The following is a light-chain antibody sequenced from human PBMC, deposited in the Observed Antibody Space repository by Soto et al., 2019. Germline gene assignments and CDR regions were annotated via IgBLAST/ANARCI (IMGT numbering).Light chain of an antibody. CDR3: QQYNNWPLP. CDR1: QSINSN. J-gene: IGKJ4*01. CDR2: GAS. Sequence: EVVMTQSPATLSVSPGERVTFSCMASQSINSNLAWYQHKPGQAPRLLVSGASTGATGIPARFSGSGSGTEFTLTINSLQSEDFAVYYCQQYNNWPLPFGGGTKVDI. V-gene: IGKV3-15*01.